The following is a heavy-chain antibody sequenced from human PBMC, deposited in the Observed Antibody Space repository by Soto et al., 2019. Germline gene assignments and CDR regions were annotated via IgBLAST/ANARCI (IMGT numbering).Heavy chain of an antibody. J-gene: IGHJ4*02. CDR3: ARAMYYADNDGYFDQ. CDR1: GFGFTFSTSA. D-gene: IGHD3-3*01. Sequence: GGSLRLSCAASGFGFTFSTSAMSWVRQAPGKGLEWVSTIYRGGDTYYADSVKGRFTISRDNSRDTLYLQLNSLRVEDTAVYYCARAMYYADNDGYFDQWGKGTLVTVSS. CDR2: IYRGGDT. V-gene: IGHV3-66*01.